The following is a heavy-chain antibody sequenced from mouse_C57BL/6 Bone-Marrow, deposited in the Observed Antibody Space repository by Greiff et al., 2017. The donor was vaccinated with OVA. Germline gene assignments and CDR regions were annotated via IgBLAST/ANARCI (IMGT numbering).Heavy chain of an antibody. CDR3: ARLDAMDY. CDR2: ISNGGGST. Sequence: EVKLMESGGGLVQPGGSLKLSCAASGFTFSDFYMYWIRQTPEKRLEWVAYISNGGGSTYYPDTVKGRFTFSIDNAKNTLYLQMSRLKSEDTAMYYCARLDAMDYWGQGTSVTVSS. J-gene: IGHJ4*01. V-gene: IGHV5-12*01. CDR1: GFTFSDFY.